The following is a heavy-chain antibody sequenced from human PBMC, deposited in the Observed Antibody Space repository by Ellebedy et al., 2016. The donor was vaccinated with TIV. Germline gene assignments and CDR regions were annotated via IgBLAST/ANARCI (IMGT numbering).Heavy chain of an antibody. CDR1: GYTFTNYG. V-gene: IGHV1-18*01. J-gene: IGHJ6*03. D-gene: IGHD3-3*01. CDR2: ISAYNGNK. CDR3: ARADDGIPLFGVVDSYYMDV. Sequence: ASVKVSXKASGYTFTNYGISWMRQAPGQGLAWMGWISAYNGNKNYAQNLQGRVTMTTDTSTSTAYMELRSLRSDDTAVYYCARADDGIPLFGVVDSYYMDVWGKGTTVTVSS.